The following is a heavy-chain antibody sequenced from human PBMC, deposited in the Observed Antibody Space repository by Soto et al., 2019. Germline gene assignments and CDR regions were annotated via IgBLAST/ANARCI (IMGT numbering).Heavy chain of an antibody. D-gene: IGHD2-8*01. CDR2: IWYDGTNK. Sequence: GRSPRLSCAAPGFSFGLNGMQWVRQAPGKGLEWVAVIWYDGTNKYYADSVKGRFTISRDNSKNTLYLQMNSLRAEDTAVYYCAIRPYTTGYHYVMDCWGQGTTVTGSS. CDR3: AIRPYTTGYHYVMDC. CDR1: GFSFGLNG. J-gene: IGHJ6*02. V-gene: IGHV3-33*01.